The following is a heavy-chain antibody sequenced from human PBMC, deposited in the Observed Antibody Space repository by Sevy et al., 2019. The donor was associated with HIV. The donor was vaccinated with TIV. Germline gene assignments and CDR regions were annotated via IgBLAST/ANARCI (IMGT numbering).Heavy chain of an antibody. CDR3: AREDIVSWEHNYYGIDV. J-gene: IGHJ6*02. V-gene: IGHV3-53*01. CDR1: GFSVSSNY. D-gene: IGHD1-26*01. Sequence: GGCLRLSCAASGFSVSSNYMSWVRQAPGKGPEWVSVIHSGGKISYADSVQGRFTISRDNSKNTLYLQMNSLRAEDTAIYYCAREDIVSWEHNYYGIDVWGQGTLVTVSS. CDR2: IHSGGKI.